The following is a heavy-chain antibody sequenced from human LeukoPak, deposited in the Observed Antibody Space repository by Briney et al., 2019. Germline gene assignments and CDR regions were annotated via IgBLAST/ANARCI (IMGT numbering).Heavy chain of an antibody. CDR2: IYHIGNT. Sequence: SETLTLTCTVSGGSISSSAYYWSWIRQQPGKGVEWIGYIYHIGNTHYNPSLGSRLTISVDTSKNQFSLKLSSVTAADTAVYYCAREMVGRFFDSWGQGTLVTVSS. D-gene: IGHD2-8*01. J-gene: IGHJ4*02. CDR3: AREMVGRFFDS. CDR1: GGSISSSAYY. V-gene: IGHV4-31*03.